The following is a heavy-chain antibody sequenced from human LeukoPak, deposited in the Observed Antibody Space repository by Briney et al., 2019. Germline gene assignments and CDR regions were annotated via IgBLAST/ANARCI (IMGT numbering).Heavy chain of an antibody. J-gene: IGHJ4*02. CDR1: GYTFTSYY. Sequence: ASVKVSCKASGYTFTSYYMHWVRQAPGQGLEWMGIINPSGGSTSYAQKFQGRVTMTRDTSISTAYMELSRLRSDDTAVYYCARVGPKRANDLTFWGQGTLVTVSS. V-gene: IGHV1-46*01. CDR2: INPSGGST. CDR3: ARVGPKRANDLTF. D-gene: IGHD3-3*01.